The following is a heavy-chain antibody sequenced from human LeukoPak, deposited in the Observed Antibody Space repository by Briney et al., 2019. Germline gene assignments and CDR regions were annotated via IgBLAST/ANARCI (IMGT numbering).Heavy chain of an antibody. CDR2: IKQDGSEK. CDR3: ARVWYYDFWSGYSCLDY. V-gene: IGHV3-7*05. J-gene: IGHJ4*02. Sequence: GGSLRLSCAASGFIFSSYWMGWVRQAPGKGLEWVANIKQDGSEKYYADSVKGRFTISRDNAKNSLHLQLNSLRAEDTAVYYCARVWYYDFWSGYSCLDYWGQGTLVTVSS. CDR1: GFIFSSYW. D-gene: IGHD3-3*01.